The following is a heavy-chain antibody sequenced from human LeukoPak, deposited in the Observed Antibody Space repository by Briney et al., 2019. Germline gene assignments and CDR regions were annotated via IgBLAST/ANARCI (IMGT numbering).Heavy chain of an antibody. CDR1: GFTVSSNY. D-gene: IGHD2-2*01. Sequence: GGSLRLSCAASGFTVSSNYMSWVRQAPGKGLEWVSVIYSGGSTYYADSVKGRFTISRDNSKNTLYLQMNSLRVEDTAVYYCAKTPCTTSCYFDYWGQGTLVTVSS. V-gene: IGHV3-66*01. CDR2: IYSGGST. J-gene: IGHJ4*02. CDR3: AKTPCTTSCYFDY.